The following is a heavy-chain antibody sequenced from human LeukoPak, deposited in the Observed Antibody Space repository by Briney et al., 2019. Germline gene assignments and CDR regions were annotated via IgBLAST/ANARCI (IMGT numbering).Heavy chain of an antibody. CDR1: GGSFSSYY. CDR3: AREIPLVGATDY. J-gene: IGHJ4*02. V-gene: IGHV4-4*07. D-gene: IGHD1-26*01. CDR2: IYTSGST. Sequence: SETLSLTCTVSGGSFSSYYWSWIRQPAGKGLEWIGRIYTSGSTNYNPSLKSRVTMSVDTSKNQFSLKLSSVTAADTAVYYCAREIPLVGATDYWGQGTLVTVSS.